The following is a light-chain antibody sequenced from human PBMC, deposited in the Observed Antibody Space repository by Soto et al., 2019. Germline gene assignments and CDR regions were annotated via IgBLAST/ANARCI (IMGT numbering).Light chain of an antibody. CDR1: RGHSSYI. Sequence: QPVLTQSSSASASLGSSVKLTCTLSRGHSSYIIAWHQQQPGKAPRYLMKLEGSGSYNKGSGVPDRFSGSSSGAVRYLTISNLQSDDEADYCCETWDTNTRVFGGRTKLTVL. CDR2: LEGSGSY. J-gene: IGLJ3*02. CDR3: ETWDTNTRV. V-gene: IGLV4-60*03.